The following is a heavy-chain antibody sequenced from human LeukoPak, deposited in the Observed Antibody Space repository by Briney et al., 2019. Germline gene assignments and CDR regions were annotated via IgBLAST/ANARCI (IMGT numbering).Heavy chain of an antibody. D-gene: IGHD6-13*01. J-gene: IGHJ4*02. CDR2: IYYSGST. V-gene: IGHV4-59*01. CDR1: GGSISSYF. Sequence: SETLSLTCTFSGGSISSYFWSWIRQPPGKGLEWIGYIYYSGSTDYNPSLKSRVTISVDTSKNQFSLKLSSVTSADTAVYYCASGSRSWSFDYWGQGSLVTVSS. CDR3: ASGSRSWSFDY.